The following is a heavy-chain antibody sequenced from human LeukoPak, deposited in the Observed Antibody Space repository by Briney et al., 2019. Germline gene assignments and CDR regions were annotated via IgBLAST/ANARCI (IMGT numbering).Heavy chain of an antibody. D-gene: IGHD6-19*01. V-gene: IGHV1-69*05. J-gene: IGHJ5*02. CDR1: GGTFSSYA. CDR2: IIPIFGTA. Sequence: SVKVSCKASGGTFSSYAISWVRQAPGQGLERMGGIIPIFGTANYAQKFQGRVTITTDESTSTAYMELSSLRSEDTAVYYCARVEGIAVAGSGGWFDPWGQGTLVTVSS. CDR3: ARVEGIAVAGSGGWFDP.